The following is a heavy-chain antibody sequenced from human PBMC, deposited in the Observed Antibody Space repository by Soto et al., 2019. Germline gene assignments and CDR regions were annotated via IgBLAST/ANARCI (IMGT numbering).Heavy chain of an antibody. CDR2: IYYSGST. D-gene: IGHD3-9*01. J-gene: IGHJ3*02. CDR1: GGSIRSSSYY. CDR3: LSSLRYFDWPNI. V-gene: IGHV4-39*01. Sequence: SETLSLTCTVSGGSIRSSSYYWGWIRQPPGKGLEWIGSIYYSGSTYYNPSLKSRVTISVDTSKNQFSLKLSSVTAADTAVYYCLSSLRYFDWPNIWGQGTMVTVSS.